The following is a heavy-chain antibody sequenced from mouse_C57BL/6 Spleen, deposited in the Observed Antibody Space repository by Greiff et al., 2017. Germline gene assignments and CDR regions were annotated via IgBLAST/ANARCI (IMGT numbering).Heavy chain of an antibody. CDR1: GFSLTSYG. Sequence: QVQLQQSGPGLVQPSQSLSITCTVSGFSLTSYGVHWVRQSPGKGLEWLGVIWSGGSTDYNAAFISRLSISKDNSKSQVFCKMNRLQADDTAIYYCARNLIYYDCVDYWGQGTTLTVSS. D-gene: IGHD2-4*01. CDR3: ARNLIYYDCVDY. CDR2: IWSGGST. J-gene: IGHJ2*01. V-gene: IGHV2-2*01.